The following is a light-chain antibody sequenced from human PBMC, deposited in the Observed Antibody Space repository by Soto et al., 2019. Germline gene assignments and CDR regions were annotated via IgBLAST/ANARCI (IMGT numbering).Light chain of an antibody. CDR2: GAS. CDR3: QQYGSSPRFT. CDR1: QSIASSY. V-gene: IGKV3-20*01. J-gene: IGKJ3*01. Sequence: EIVLTQSPGTLSLSPGERATLSCRASQSIASSYLAWSQQKPGQAPRLLIYGASSRATGIPDRFSGSGPRTDFTLTITRPEPEDFAVYYCQQYGSSPRFTFGPGTKVDIK.